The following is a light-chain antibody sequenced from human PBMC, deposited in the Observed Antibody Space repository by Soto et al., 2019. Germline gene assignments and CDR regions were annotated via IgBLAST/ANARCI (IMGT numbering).Light chain of an antibody. CDR1: QSVSSN. CDR3: HQYNTWPRT. CDR2: RAS. J-gene: IGKJ1*01. V-gene: IGKV3-15*01. Sequence: EIVMTQSPATLSVSPGERATLSCRASQSVSSNLAWYQQKSGQAPRLLIYRASTRVTGIPARFSGSGSGTEFSLTISSLQCEDFLVYYCHQYNTWPRTFGQGTKVEIK.